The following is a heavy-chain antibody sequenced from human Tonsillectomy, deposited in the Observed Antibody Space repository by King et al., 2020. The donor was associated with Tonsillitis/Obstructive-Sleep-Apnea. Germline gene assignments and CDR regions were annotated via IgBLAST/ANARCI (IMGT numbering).Heavy chain of an antibody. Sequence: QLVQSGGDLVQPGRSLRVSCTASGFTFDDYDMHWVRQAPGKGLEWVSGMSWNSDSIGYADSVRGRFTISRDNAKNTLYLQMNSLRAEDTALYNCAKDSGGDVWIAKGWYFFLWGRGTLVTVSS. V-gene: IGHV3-9*01. J-gene: IGHJ2*01. CDR3: AKDSGGDVWIAKGWYFFL. CDR2: MSWNSDSI. D-gene: IGHD3-3*01. CDR1: GFTFDDYD.